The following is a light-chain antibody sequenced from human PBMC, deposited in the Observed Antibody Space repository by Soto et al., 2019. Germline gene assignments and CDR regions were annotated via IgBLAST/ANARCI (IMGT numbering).Light chain of an antibody. CDR3: HQYNSWPRGT. J-gene: IGKJ3*01. CDR2: GAS. Sequence: ENVLTQSPGILSLSPGERATLSCRATQSVTNRYFAWYQQKPGQPPRLLLYGASTRATGIPVRFRGSGSGTEFTLTISSLQSEDSAVYYCHQYNSWPRGTFGPGTKVEIK. V-gene: IGKV3-15*01. CDR1: QSVTNRY.